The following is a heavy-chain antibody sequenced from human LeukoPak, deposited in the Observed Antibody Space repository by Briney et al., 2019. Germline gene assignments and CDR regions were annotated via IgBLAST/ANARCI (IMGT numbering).Heavy chain of an antibody. V-gene: IGHV4-39*01. Sequence: SETLSLTRTVSGGSISSSSYYWGWIRQPPGKGLEWIGSIYYSGSTYYNPSLKSRVTISVDTSKNQFSLKLSSVTAADTSVYYCASLNDYGDYGWGQGTLVTVSS. J-gene: IGHJ4*02. CDR3: ASLNDYGDYG. CDR2: IYYSGST. CDR1: GGSISSSSYY. D-gene: IGHD4-17*01.